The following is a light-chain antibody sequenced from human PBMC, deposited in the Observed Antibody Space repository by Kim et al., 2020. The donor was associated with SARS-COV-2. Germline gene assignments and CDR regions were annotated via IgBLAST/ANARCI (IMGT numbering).Light chain of an antibody. CDR2: AAS. CDR3: QQCKGAPWT. CDR1: QVISNY. J-gene: IGKJ1*01. V-gene: IGKV1-27*01. Sequence: ASVGDRVTITCRASQVISNYLAWYQQKPGKVPKLLIYAASALRSGVPSRFSGSGSGTDFSLTITSLQPEDVAVYYCQQCKGAPWTFGHGTKVDIK.